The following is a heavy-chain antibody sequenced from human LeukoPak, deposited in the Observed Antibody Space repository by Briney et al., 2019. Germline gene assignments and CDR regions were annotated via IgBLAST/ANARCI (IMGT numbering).Heavy chain of an antibody. D-gene: IGHD2-2*01. Sequence: GRSLRLSCAASGFTFSSYAMHWVRQAPGKGLEWVAVISYDGSNKYYADSVKGRFTISRDNSKNTLYLQMNSLRAEDTAVYYCTRRKQSTSWRDFWGQGTLVTVSS. CDR2: ISYDGSNK. CDR1: GFTFSSYA. V-gene: IGHV3-30-3*01. J-gene: IGHJ4*02. CDR3: TRRKQSTSWRDF.